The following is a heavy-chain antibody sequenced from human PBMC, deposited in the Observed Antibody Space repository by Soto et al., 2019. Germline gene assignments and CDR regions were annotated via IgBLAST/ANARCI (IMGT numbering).Heavy chain of an antibody. D-gene: IGHD1-1*01. CDR3: ARTYVPGIAGFDP. CDR2: MSGDGKTI. J-gene: IGHJ5*02. V-gene: IGHV3-74*01. Sequence: PGGSLRLSCAASGFTFGNYFMHWVRQVPGEGLVWVSRMSGDGKTISYADSVKGRFTISRDNAKNTLYLQMNSLRVEDTAVYYCARTYVPGIAGFDPWGQGTLVTVPS. CDR1: GFTFGNYF.